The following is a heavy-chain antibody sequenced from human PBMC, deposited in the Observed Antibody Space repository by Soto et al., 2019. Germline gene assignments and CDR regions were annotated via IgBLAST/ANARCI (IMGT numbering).Heavy chain of an antibody. CDR1: GYSFTSDS. J-gene: IGHJ4*02. V-gene: IGHV5-10-1*01. Sequence: GESLKISCEASGYSFTSDSISWVRQMPGKGLEWMGRIDPSDSYVNYSPSFQGHVTISADKSISTAYLQWSSLKASDTAVYYCARHYYDSSGYYLFLDYWGQGTLVTVSS. D-gene: IGHD3-22*01. CDR2: IDPSDSYV. CDR3: ARHYYDSSGYYLFLDY.